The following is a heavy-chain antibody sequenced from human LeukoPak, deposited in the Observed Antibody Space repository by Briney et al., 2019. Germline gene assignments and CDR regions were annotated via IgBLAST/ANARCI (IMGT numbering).Heavy chain of an antibody. D-gene: IGHD3-22*01. Sequence: MASETLSLTCSVSDGSINSYYWSWIRQPPGKGLEWIGYIYYSGSTNYNPSLKSRVTISVDTSKNQFSLKLSSVTAADTAVYYCARDSQGSGYYYPFDYWGQGTLVTVSS. J-gene: IGHJ4*02. V-gene: IGHV4-59*01. CDR1: DGSINSYY. CDR2: IYYSGST. CDR3: ARDSQGSGYYYPFDY.